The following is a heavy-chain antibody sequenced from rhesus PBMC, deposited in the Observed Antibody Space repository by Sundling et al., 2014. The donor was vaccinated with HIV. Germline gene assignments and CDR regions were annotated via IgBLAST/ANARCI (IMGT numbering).Heavy chain of an antibody. CDR2: INPYNDNT. CDR3: ARSSGTRRTEFYYGLDS. Sequence: QVQLVQSGTEVKKPGSSVKVSCKASGYTFTDYYIHWVRQAPRQGLEWMGWINPYNDNTKYAQKFQGRVTMTRDTSTSTAYMDLSSLRSEDTAVYYCARSSGTRRTEFYYGLDSWGQGVVVTVSS. D-gene: IGHD1-1*01. CDR1: GYTFTDYY. V-gene: IGHV1S2*01. J-gene: IGHJ6*01.